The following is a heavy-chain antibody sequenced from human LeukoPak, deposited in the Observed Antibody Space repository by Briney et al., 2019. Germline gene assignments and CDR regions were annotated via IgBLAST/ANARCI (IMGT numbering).Heavy chain of an antibody. V-gene: IGHV3-66*01. D-gene: IGHD6-13*01. CDR1: GFTFSSYS. CDR2: IYSGGST. CDR3: AMEWAAFDY. J-gene: IGHJ4*02. Sequence: PGGSLRLSCAASGFTFSSYSMNWVRQAPGKGLEWVSVIYSGGSTYYADSVKGRFTISRDNSKNTLYLQMNSLRAEDTAVYYCAMEWAAFDYWGQGTLVTVSS.